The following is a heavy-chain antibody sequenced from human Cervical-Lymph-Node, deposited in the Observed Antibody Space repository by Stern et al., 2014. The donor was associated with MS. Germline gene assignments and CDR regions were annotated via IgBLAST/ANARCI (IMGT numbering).Heavy chain of an antibody. CDR3: VRDVSDSTGYKDH. J-gene: IGHJ4*02. V-gene: IGHV3-33*08. CDR2: VWHDGSNQ. CDR1: GFTFSSHG. Sequence: QVQLVQSGGGVVQPGRSLRLSCEASGFTFSSHGMHWVRQAPGKGLEWVTLVWHDGSNQDYADSVTGRFTVSRDNSKNTLYLQMNSLRAEDTAVYYCVRDVSDSTGYKDHWGQGTLVTVSS. D-gene: IGHD6-13*01.